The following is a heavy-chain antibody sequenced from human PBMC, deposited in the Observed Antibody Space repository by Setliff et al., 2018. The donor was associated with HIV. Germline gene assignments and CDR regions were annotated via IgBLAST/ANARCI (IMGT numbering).Heavy chain of an antibody. Sequence: GGSLRLSCAASGFTVSTSYMSWIRQAPGKGLEWASTIYSDGNTYHRDSVKGRFTLSRDNSKNTVYLQVGSLRPDDTAMYYCARSRPYNSALDYWGQGTLVTVSS. D-gene: IGHD6-25*01. CDR2: IYSDGNT. CDR3: ARSRPYNSALDY. J-gene: IGHJ4*02. V-gene: IGHV3-66*02. CDR1: GFTVSTSY.